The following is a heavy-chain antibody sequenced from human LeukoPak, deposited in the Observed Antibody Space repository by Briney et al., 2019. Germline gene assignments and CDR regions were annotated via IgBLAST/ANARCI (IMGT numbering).Heavy chain of an antibody. CDR2: IYYSGST. J-gene: IGHJ4*02. CDR1: GGSFSGYY. D-gene: IGHD6-6*01. Sequence: SETLSLTCAVYGGSFSGYYWGWIRQPPGKGLEWIGSIYYSGSTYYNPSLKSRVTISVDTSKNQFSLKLSSVTAADTAVYYCAREKAEYSSSYPPGDLVDYWGQGTLVTVSS. V-gene: IGHV4-34*01. CDR3: AREKAEYSSSYPPGDLVDY.